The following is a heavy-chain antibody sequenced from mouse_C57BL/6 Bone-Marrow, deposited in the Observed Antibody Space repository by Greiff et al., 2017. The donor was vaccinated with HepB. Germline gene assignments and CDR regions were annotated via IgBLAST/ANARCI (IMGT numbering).Heavy chain of an antibody. CDR1: GYTFTDYY. V-gene: IGHV1-19*01. J-gene: IGHJ3*01. D-gene: IGHD4-1*01. Sequence: VHVKQSGPVLVKPGASVKMSCKASGYTFTDYYMNWVKQSHGKSLEWIGVINPYNGGTSYNQKFKGKATLTVDKSSSTAYMELNSLTSEDSAVYYCARGTGRGFAYWGQGTLVTVSA. CDR2: INPYNGGT. CDR3: ARGTGRGFAY.